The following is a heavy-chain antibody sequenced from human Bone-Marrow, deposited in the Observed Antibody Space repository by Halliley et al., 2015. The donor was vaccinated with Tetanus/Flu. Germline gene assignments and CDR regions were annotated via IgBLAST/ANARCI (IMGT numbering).Heavy chain of an antibody. CDR3: ARGLGMDV. Sequence: TLSLTCTVSGGSISSSSYYWGWIRQPPGKGLEWIGSIYDSGRTYYNPSLKSRVTISVDTSENQFSLKLSSVTAADTAVYYCARGLGMDVWGQGP. D-gene: IGHD3-16*01. V-gene: IGHV4-39*01. J-gene: IGHJ6*02. CDR2: IYDSGRT. CDR1: GGSISSSSYY.